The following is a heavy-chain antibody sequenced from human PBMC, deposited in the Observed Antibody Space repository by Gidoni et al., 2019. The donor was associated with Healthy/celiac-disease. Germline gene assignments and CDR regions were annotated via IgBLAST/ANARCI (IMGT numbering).Heavy chain of an antibody. J-gene: IGHJ6*03. CDR1: GYTFHSYA. D-gene: IGHD6-19*01. V-gene: IGHV7-4-1*02. Sequence: QVQLVQSGSEVKKPGASVKASCKASGYTFHSYAMNWVRQAPGQGLELMGWINTNTGNPTYAQGFTGRFVFSLDTSVSTAYLQISSLKAEDTAVYYCARDRDSSEPYYMDVWGKGTTVTVSS. CDR2: INTNTGNP. CDR3: ARDRDSSEPYYMDV.